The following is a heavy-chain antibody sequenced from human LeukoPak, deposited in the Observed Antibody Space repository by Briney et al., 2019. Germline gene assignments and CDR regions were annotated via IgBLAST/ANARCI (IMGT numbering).Heavy chain of an antibody. J-gene: IGHJ5*02. CDR1: GYTFTGYY. D-gene: IGHD5-18*01. CDR2: INTNTGNP. V-gene: IGHV7-4-1*02. CDR3: ARDRKDTAMGRDWFDP. Sequence: ASVKVSCKASGYTFTGYYMHWVRQAPGQGLEWMGWINTNTGNPTYAQGFTGRFVFSLDTSVSTAYLQISSLKAEDTAVYYCARDRKDTAMGRDWFDPWGQGTLVTVSS.